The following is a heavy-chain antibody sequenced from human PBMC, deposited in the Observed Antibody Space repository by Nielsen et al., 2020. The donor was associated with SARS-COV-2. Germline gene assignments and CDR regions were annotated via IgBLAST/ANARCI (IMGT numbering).Heavy chain of an antibody. D-gene: IGHD3-3*01. Sequence: SETLSLTCAVSGGSISSSNWWSWVRQPPGKGLEWIGEIYHSGSTNYNPSLKSRVTISVDKSKNQFSLKLSSVTAADTALYYCARERVGGITIFGVVTRYGMDVWGQGTTVTASS. V-gene: IGHV4-4*02. CDR3: ARERVGGITIFGVVTRYGMDV. CDR1: GGSISSSNW. J-gene: IGHJ6*02. CDR2: IYHSGST.